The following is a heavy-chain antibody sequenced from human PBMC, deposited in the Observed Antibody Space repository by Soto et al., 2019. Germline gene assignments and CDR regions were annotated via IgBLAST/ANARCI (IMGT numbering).Heavy chain of an antibody. CDR1: GGTFSSYA. Sequence: QVQLVQSGAEVKKPGSSVKVSCKASGGTFSSYAISWVRQAPGQGLEWMGGIIPIFGTANYAQKFQGRVTSTADESTSTAYVAVSSLSSGDTAVYYCASARGGVGAKGGLDYWCQGTLVTVSS. CDR2: IIPIFGTA. CDR3: ASARGGVGAKGGLDY. V-gene: IGHV1-69*12. J-gene: IGHJ4*02. D-gene: IGHD1-26*01.